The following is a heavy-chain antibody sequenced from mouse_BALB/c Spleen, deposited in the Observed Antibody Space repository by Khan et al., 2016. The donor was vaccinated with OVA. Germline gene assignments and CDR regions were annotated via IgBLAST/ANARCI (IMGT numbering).Heavy chain of an antibody. Sequence: VQLKQSGPSLVKPSQTLSLTCSVTGDSITTGYWNWIRKFPGNKLEYMGYIIYTGYTYYNPSLKSRISITRHTSNNQYYLQLNSETDEDTATYYCARSTYRYAFVYWGQGTLVTVSA. CDR1: GDSITTGY. CDR2: IIYTGYT. D-gene: IGHD2-14*01. J-gene: IGHJ3*01. V-gene: IGHV3-8*02. CDR3: ARSTYRYAFVY.